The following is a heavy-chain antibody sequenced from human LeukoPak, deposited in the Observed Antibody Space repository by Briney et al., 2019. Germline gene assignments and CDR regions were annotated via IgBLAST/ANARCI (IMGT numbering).Heavy chain of an antibody. D-gene: IGHD5-24*01. CDR1: GFTFSSFA. V-gene: IGHV3-7*04. CDR2: IKQDGSKK. Sequence: GGSLRLSCAASGFTFSSFAINWVRQAPGKGLEWVANIKQDGSKKSYVDSVKGRFTISRDNAKNSLYLQMNSLRAEDTAIYYCTRVGYIDEGIDYWGQGTLVTVSS. CDR3: TRVGYIDEGIDY. J-gene: IGHJ4*02.